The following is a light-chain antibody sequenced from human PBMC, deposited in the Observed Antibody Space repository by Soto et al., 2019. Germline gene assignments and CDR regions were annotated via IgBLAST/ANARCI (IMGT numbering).Light chain of an antibody. CDR1: SGHSSYV. V-gene: IGLV4-69*01. Sequence: QLVLTQSPSASASLGASVKLTCTLSSGHSSYVIAWHQQQPEEGPRYLMKLNSDGSHTKGDGIPDRFSGSSSGAERYLTISSLRSEDEADYYCQTWGTGIVVFGGGTKVTVL. J-gene: IGLJ2*01. CDR2: LNSDGSH. CDR3: QTWGTGIVV.